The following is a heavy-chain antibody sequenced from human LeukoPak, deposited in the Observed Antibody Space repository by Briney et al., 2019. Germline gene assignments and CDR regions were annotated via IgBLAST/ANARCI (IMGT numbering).Heavy chain of an antibody. V-gene: IGHV4-61*02. CDR2: IAGSGST. Sequence: PSGTLSLTCTVSGDSISSGDYYWSWIGQPAGKGLEGIGRIAGSGSTNYNSSLKRRVTISVDTSENQFSLNLSSVTATDTAVYFCARGPYSYDSSGAFDIWGQGTIVTVSS. CDR1: GDSISSGDYY. CDR3: ARGPYSYDSSGAFDI. D-gene: IGHD3-22*01. J-gene: IGHJ3*02.